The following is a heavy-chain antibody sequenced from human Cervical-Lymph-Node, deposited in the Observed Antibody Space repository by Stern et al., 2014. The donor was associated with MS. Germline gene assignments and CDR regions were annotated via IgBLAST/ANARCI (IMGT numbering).Heavy chain of an antibody. CDR1: GGSISNGGYY. V-gene: IGHV4-31*03. J-gene: IGHJ4*02. D-gene: IGHD5-18*01. CDR3: ARGEDTAMVSLAY. Sequence: QVQLGQSGPGLVKPSQTLSLTCTVSGGSISNGGYYWSWIRQHPGKGLEWIGYIYYSGSTYYNPSLKSRATISIDTSKNQFSLKLSSVSAADTAVYYCARGEDTAMVSLAYWGQGTLVTVSS. CDR2: IYYSGST.